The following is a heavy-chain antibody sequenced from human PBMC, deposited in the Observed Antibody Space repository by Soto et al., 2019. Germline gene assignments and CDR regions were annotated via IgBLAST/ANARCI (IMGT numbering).Heavy chain of an antibody. CDR1: GGSISSYY. V-gene: IGHV4-59*08. Sequence: QVQLQESGPGLVRPSETLSLTCTVSGGSISSYYWSWIRQPPGKGLEYIGYIHYSGSANYNPSLKSRVTISVDTSKNQFSLKLSSVTAADTAVYYCARHVAPSGWPYYFDYWGQGTLVTVSS. CDR2: IHYSGSA. D-gene: IGHD6-19*01. CDR3: ARHVAPSGWPYYFDY. J-gene: IGHJ4*02.